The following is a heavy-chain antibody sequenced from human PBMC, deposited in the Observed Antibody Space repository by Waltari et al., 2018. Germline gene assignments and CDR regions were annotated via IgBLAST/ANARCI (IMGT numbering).Heavy chain of an antibody. CDR1: GYTFTSYA. D-gene: IGHD3-22*01. J-gene: IGHJ4*02. V-gene: IGHV1-3*01. Sequence: QVQLVQSGAEVKKPGASVKVSCKASGYTFTSYAMHWARQAPGQRLEWMGWINAGNGNTKYSQKFQGRVTITRDTSASTAYMELSSLRSEDTAVYYCARGIWGYDSSGRHFDYWGQGTLVTVSS. CDR3: ARGIWGYDSSGRHFDY. CDR2: INAGNGNT.